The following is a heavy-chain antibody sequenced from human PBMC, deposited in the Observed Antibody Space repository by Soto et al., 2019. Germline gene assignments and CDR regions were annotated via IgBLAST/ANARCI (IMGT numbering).Heavy chain of an antibody. Sequence: GGSVKVSCKASGGTFSSYAISWVRQAPGQGLEWMGGIIPIFGTANYAQKFQGRVTITADESTSTAYMELSSLRSEDTAVYYCAAVYSSSNYGMDVWGQGTTVTVSS. CDR2: IIPIFGTA. CDR3: AAVYSSSNYGMDV. V-gene: IGHV1-69*13. J-gene: IGHJ6*02. CDR1: GGTFSSYA. D-gene: IGHD6-6*01.